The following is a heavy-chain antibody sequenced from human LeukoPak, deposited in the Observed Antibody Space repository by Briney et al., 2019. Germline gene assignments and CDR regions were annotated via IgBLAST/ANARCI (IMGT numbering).Heavy chain of an antibody. J-gene: IGHJ3*02. CDR2: INHSGST. D-gene: IGHD2-8*01. CDR1: GGSFSGYY. V-gene: IGHV4-34*01. Sequence: SETLSLTCAVYGGSFSGYYWSWIRQPPGKGLEWIGEINHSGSTNYNPSLKSRVTISVDTSKNQFSLKVNSVTAADTALYYCARRFCANGVCYRSGFDIWGQGTMVTVSS. CDR3: ARRFCANGVCYRSGFDI.